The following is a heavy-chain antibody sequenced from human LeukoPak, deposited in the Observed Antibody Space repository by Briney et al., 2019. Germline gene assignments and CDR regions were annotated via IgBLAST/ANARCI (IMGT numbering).Heavy chain of an antibody. CDR3: ARAVPGNYYYYYYMDV. D-gene: IGHD6-19*01. CDR1: GDSVSSNSAA. CDR2: TYYRSKWYN. J-gene: IGHJ6*03. Sequence: SQTLSLTCAISGDSVSSNSAAWNWIRQSPSRGLEWLGSTYYRSKWYNDYAVSVKSRITINPDTSKNQFSLQLNSVTPEDTAVYYCARAVPGNYYYYYYMDVWGKGTTVTVSS. V-gene: IGHV6-1*01.